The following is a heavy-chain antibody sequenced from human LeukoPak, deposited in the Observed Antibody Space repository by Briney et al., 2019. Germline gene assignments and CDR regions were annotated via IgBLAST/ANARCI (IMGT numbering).Heavy chain of an antibody. CDR2: ISSSGSTI. D-gene: IGHD1-7*01. CDR1: GFTFSDYY. J-gene: IGHJ6*03. V-gene: IGHV3-11*04. Sequence: GGSLRLFCAASGFTFSDYYMSWIRQAPGKGLEWVSYISSSGSTIYYADSVKGRFTISRDNAKNSLYLQINSLRAEDTAVYYCARVANWNYGYYYYYMDVWGKGTTVTVSS. CDR3: ARVANWNYGYYYYYMDV.